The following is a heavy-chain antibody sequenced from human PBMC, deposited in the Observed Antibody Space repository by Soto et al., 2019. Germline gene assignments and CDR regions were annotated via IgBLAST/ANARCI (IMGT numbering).Heavy chain of an antibody. CDR1: GGSISSYY. CDR3: ARLILTGWFDP. CDR2: IYYSGST. J-gene: IGHJ5*02. V-gene: IGHV4-59*08. Sequence: QVQLQESGPGLVKPSETLSLTCTVSGGSISSYYWSWIRQPPGKGLEWIGYIYYSGSTNYNPSLKSRVTISVDTSKNQFSLKLSSVTTADTAVYYCARLILTGWFDPWGQGTLVTVSS. D-gene: IGHD2-15*01.